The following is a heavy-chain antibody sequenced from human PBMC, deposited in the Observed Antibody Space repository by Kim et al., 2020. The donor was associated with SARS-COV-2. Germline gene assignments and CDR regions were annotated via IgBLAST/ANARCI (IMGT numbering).Heavy chain of an antibody. J-gene: IGHJ4*02. V-gene: IGHV4-34*01. D-gene: IGHD3-3*01. Sequence: PSLKSRVTISVDTSKTQFSLKLSSVTAADTAVYYCARGSLKFDFWSGYDYWGQGTLVTVSS. CDR3: ARGSLKFDFWSGYDY.